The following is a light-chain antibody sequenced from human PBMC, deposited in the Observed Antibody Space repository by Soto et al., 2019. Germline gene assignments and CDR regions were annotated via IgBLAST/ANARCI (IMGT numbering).Light chain of an antibody. CDR3: QQVHDYPIT. Sequence: DIQLVQSPSFLSASVGDRVTVTCRSSQDISSYLAWYQQKPGKAPKVLIYGASTLQSGVPPRFGGSGSGTAFTLTISSLQPEDFATYYCQQVHDYPITFGGGTKVDI. J-gene: IGKJ4*01. CDR1: QDISSY. V-gene: IGKV1-9*01. CDR2: GAS.